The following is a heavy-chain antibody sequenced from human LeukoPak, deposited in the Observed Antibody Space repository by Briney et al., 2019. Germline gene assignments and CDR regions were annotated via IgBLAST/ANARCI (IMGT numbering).Heavy chain of an antibody. CDR2: ISSSGSTI. CDR1: GFTFSSYE. J-gene: IGHJ4*02. Sequence: GGSLRLSCAASGFTFSSYEMNWVRQAPGKGLEWVSYISSSGSTIYYADSVKGRFTISRDNAKNSLYLQMNSLRAEDTAVYYCAREQIDSSGWGFDYWGQGTLVTVSS. CDR3: AREQIDSSGWGFDY. D-gene: IGHD6-19*01. V-gene: IGHV3-48*03.